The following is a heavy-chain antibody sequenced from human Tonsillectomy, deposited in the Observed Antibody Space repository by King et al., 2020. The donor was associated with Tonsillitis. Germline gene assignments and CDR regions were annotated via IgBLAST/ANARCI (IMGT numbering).Heavy chain of an antibody. D-gene: IGHD1-26*01. Sequence: VQLVESGGGVVQPGRSLRLSCAASGFTFSSYGVHWVRQAPGKGLEWVAVISYDGSNEYYADSVKGRFTISRDNSKSTLYLQMDSLRAEDTAVYHCARDRSGTYYVLDWLFDLWGRGTLVTVSS. V-gene: IGHV3-33*05. CDR3: ARDRSGTYYVLDWLFDL. J-gene: IGHJ2*01. CDR2: ISYDGSNE. CDR1: GFTFSSYG.